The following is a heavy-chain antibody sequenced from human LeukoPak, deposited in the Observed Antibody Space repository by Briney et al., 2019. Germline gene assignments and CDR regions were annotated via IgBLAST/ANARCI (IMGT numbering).Heavy chain of an antibody. Sequence: GGSLRLSCTASGFTFGDYALTWVRQAPGKGLEWVGFIRSKAYGGTTEYAASVKGRFTISRDDSKSIAYLQMNSLKTEDTAVYYCTRDLVSGSYYGYFDYWGQGTLVTVSS. V-gene: IGHV3-49*04. CDR1: GFTFGDYA. CDR2: IRSKAYGGTT. J-gene: IGHJ4*02. CDR3: TRDLVSGSYYGYFDY. D-gene: IGHD1-26*01.